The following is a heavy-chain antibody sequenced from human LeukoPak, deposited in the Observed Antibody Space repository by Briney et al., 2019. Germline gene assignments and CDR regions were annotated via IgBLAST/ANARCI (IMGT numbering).Heavy chain of an antibody. V-gene: IGHV3-23*01. J-gene: IGHJ4*02. CDR2: LSGSGGST. CDR1: GFTFSSYA. D-gene: IGHD5-18*01. CDR3: AKDPHTGYSFAY. Sequence: GGSLRLSCVFSGFTFSSYAMSWVRQAPGKGLEWVSSLSGSGGSTYYADSVKGRSTIPRDNSKNTLYLQMNSLRVEDTAVYYCAKDPHTGYSFAYWGQGTLVTVSP.